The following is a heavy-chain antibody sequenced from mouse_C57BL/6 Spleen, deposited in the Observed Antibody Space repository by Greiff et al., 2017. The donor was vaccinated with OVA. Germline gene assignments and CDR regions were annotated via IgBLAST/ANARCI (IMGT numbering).Heavy chain of an antibody. J-gene: IGHJ3*01. Sequence: EVKLMESGGGLVQPGGSLSLSCAASGFTFTDYYMSWVRQPPGKALEWLGFIRNKANGYTTEYSASVKGRFTISRDNSQSILYLQMNALRAEDSATYYCARYSGVPSWFAYWGQGTLVTVSA. CDR3: ARYSGVPSWFAY. V-gene: IGHV7-3*01. CDR1: GFTFTDYY. D-gene: IGHD3-1*01. CDR2: IRNKANGYTT.